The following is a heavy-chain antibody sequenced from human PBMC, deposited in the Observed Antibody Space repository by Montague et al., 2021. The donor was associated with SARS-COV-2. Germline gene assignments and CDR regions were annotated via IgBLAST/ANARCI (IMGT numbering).Heavy chain of an antibody. D-gene: IGHD4-17*01. Sequence: TLSLTCSVSGGSIRSDTSYYNWFRQPDGKGLEWVGRIYGGGSASHNPSLKSRVTISLDTSKNEVSLKMRSVTAADSARYFCARENRGGDGSGYDCYFGMDVWGRGTPVTVSS. CDR3: ARENRGGDGSGYDCYFGMDV. CDR1: GGSIRSDTSY. V-gene: IGHV4-61*02. CDR2: IYGGGSA. J-gene: IGHJ6*02.